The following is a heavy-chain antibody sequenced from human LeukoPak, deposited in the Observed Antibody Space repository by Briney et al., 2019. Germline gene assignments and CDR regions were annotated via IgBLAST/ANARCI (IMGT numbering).Heavy chain of an antibody. J-gene: IGHJ4*02. D-gene: IGHD3-3*01. CDR3: ARVRDRITIFGSKYYFDY. CDR1: GGSFSGYY. CDR2: INHSGST. Sequence: SETLSLTCAVYGGSFSGYYWSWIRQPPGKGLEWIGEINHSGSTNYNPSLKSRVTISVDTSKNQFSLKLSSVTAADTAVYYCARVRDRITIFGSKYYFDYWGQGTLVTVSS. V-gene: IGHV4-34*01.